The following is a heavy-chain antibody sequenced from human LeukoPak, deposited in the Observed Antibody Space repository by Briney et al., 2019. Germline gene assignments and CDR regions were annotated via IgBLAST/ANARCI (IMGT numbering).Heavy chain of an antibody. CDR2: ISGLGGST. CDR3: ARGGDFWSGYFRGYYMDV. V-gene: IGHV3-23*01. D-gene: IGHD3-3*01. CDR1: GFTFSSYA. Sequence: GGSLRLSCAASGFTFSSYAMSWVRQAPGKGLEWVSAISGLGGSTYYADSVKGRFTISRDNSKNTLYLQMNSLRAEDTAVYYCARGGDFWSGYFRGYYMDVWGKGTTVTVSS. J-gene: IGHJ6*03.